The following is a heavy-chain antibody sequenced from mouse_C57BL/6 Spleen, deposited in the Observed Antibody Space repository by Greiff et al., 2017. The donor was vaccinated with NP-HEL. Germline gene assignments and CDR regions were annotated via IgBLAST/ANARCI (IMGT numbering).Heavy chain of an antibody. CDR1: GFTFSSYT. J-gene: IGHJ3*01. Sequence: EVMLVESGGCLVKPGGSLKLSCAASGFTFSSYTMSWVRQTPEKRLEWVATISGGGGNTYYPDSVKGRFTISRDNAKNTLYLQMSSLRSEDTALYYCARQGYYGSSWFAYWGQGTLVTVSA. D-gene: IGHD1-1*01. V-gene: IGHV5-9*01. CDR3: ARQGYYGSSWFAY. CDR2: ISGGGGNT.